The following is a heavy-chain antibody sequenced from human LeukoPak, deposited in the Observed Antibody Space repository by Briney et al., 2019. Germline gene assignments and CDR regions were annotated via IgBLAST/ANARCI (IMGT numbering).Heavy chain of an antibody. Sequence: SETLSLTCTVSGGSISSYYWSWIRQPAGKGLQWIGRIYSSGSTNYNPSLKSRVTMSVDTSKNQFSLRLSSVTAADTAVYYCARDLGFWSGPVYWGQGTLVTVSS. CDR3: ARDLGFWSGPVY. CDR2: IYSSGST. CDR1: GGSISSYY. D-gene: IGHD3-3*01. J-gene: IGHJ4*02. V-gene: IGHV4-4*07.